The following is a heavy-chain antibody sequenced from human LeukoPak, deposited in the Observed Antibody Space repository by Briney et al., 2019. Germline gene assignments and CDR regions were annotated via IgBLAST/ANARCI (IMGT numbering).Heavy chain of an antibody. D-gene: IGHD3-22*01. J-gene: IGHJ4*02. CDR1: GFTFSSYA. CDR3: AKGLPLPSYYYDSSGNPDY. V-gene: IGHV3-23*01. Sequence: GGSLRLSCAASGFTFSSYAMSWVRQAPGKGLEWVSAISGCGGSTYYADSVKGRFTISRDNSKNTLYLQMNSLRAEDTAVYYCAKGLPLPSYYYDSSGNPDYWGQGTLVTVSS. CDR2: ISGCGGST.